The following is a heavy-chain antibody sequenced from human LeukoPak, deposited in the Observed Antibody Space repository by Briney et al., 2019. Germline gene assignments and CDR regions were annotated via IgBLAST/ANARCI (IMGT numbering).Heavy chain of an antibody. Sequence: GGSLRLSCAASGFTFSSYSMNWVRQAPGEGLEWVSSISSSSSYIYYADSVKGRFTISRDNAKNSLYLQMNSLRAEDTAVYYCARDYDFWSGYYPDDIWGQGTMVTVSS. D-gene: IGHD3-3*01. J-gene: IGHJ3*02. CDR1: GFTFSSYS. CDR2: ISSSSSYI. V-gene: IGHV3-21*01. CDR3: ARDYDFWSGYYPDDI.